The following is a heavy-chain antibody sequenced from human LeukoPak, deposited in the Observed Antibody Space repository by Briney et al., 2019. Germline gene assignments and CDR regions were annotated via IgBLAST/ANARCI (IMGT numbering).Heavy chain of an antibody. J-gene: IGHJ2*01. CDR3: ARTYNNWYFDL. V-gene: IGHV3-21*01. Sequence: GGSLRLSCAASGFTFSSYSMNWVRQAPGKGLEWVSSISSSSSYIYYADSVKGRFTISRDNAKNTLYLQMHTLSAEDTAVYYCARTYNNWYFDLWGRGTLVTVSS. CDR2: ISSSSSYI. CDR1: GFTFSSYS. D-gene: IGHD3-10*01.